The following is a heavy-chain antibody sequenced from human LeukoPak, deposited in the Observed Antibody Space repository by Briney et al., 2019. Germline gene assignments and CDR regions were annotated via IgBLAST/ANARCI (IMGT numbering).Heavy chain of an antibody. D-gene: IGHD2-2*01. CDR1: GFTFSSYA. J-gene: IGHJ4*02. CDR2: ISYDGSNK. CDR3: AKDGSSTSCFPDY. Sequence: GGSLRLSCAASGFTFSSYAMHWVRQAPGKGLEWVAVISYDGSNKYYAGSVKGRFTVSRDNSKNTLYLQMNSLRAEDTAVYYCAKDGSSTSCFPDYWGQGTLVTVSS. V-gene: IGHV3-30-3*01.